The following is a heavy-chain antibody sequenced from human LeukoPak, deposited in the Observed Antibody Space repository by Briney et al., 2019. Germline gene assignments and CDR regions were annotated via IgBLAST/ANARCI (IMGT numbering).Heavy chain of an antibody. CDR3: ATHHCSSTSCYRYYYYYYYMDV. CDR2: ISAYNGNT. V-gene: IGHV1-18*01. CDR1: GGTFTSYG. D-gene: IGHD2-2*01. Sequence: ASVKVSCKASGGTFTSYGISWVRQAPGQGLEWMGWISAYNGNTNYAQKLQGRVTMTTDTSTSTAYMELRSLRSDDTAVYYCATHHCSSTSCYRYYYYYYYMDVWGKGTTVTVSS. J-gene: IGHJ6*03.